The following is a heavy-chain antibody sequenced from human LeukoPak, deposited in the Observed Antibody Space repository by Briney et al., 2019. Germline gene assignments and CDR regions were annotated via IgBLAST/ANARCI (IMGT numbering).Heavy chain of an antibody. CDR2: ISGSGGST. CDR1: GFTFSSYG. D-gene: IGHD3-22*01. J-gene: IGHJ4*02. V-gene: IGHV3-23*01. Sequence: HPGGSLRLSCAASGFTFSSYGMSWVRQAPGKGLEWVSAISGSGGSTYYGDSVKGRFTISRDNSKNTLYLQMNSLRAEDTAVYYCAKDVNPVYYYDSSGYGGNFDYWGQGTLVTVSS. CDR3: AKDVNPVYYYDSSGYGGNFDY.